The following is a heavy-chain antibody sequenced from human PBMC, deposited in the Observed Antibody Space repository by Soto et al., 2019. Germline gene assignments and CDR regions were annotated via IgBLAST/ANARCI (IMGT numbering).Heavy chain of an antibody. D-gene: IGHD3-10*01. CDR2: IYSGGDT. Sequence: EVQLVESGGGLVQPGWSLRLSCAVSALTVSSNYMNWVRQAPGKGLEWVSVIYSGGDTDYADSVKDRFTISRDNSKNTLYLQMNSLRAEDTAVYYCAREGRGGGWFDPWGQGTLVTVSS. CDR1: ALTVSSNY. CDR3: AREGRGGGWFDP. V-gene: IGHV3-66*01. J-gene: IGHJ5*02.